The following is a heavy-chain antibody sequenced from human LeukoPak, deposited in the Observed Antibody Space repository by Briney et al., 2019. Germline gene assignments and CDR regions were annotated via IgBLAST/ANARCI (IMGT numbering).Heavy chain of an antibody. V-gene: IGHV3-9*01. CDR3: ARDPLTHSFDY. J-gene: IGHJ4*02. Sequence: PGGSLRLSCAASGFTFDDYAMHWVRQAPGKGLEWVSGISWNSGKRGYVDSVKGRFTISRDNSKNTLYLQMNSLRAEDTAVYYCARDPLTHSFDYWGQGILVTVSS. CDR1: GFTFDDYA. CDR2: ISWNSGKR.